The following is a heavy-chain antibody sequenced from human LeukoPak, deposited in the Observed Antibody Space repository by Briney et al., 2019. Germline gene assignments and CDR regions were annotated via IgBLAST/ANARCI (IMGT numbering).Heavy chain of an antibody. Sequence: GGSLRLSCAASGFTFSSYWMSWVRQAPGKGLEWVANIKQDGSEKYYVDSVKGRFTISRDNAKNSLYLQMNSLRAEDTAVYYCARAPGRYCSGGSCYSAGLSPDYWGQGTLVTVSS. CDR2: IKQDGSEK. CDR1: GFTFSSYW. D-gene: IGHD2-15*01. V-gene: IGHV3-7*04. J-gene: IGHJ4*02. CDR3: ARAPGRYCSGGSCYSAGLSPDY.